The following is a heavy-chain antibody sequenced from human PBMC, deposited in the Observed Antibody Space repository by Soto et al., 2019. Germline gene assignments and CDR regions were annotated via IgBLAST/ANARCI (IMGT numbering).Heavy chain of an antibody. D-gene: IGHD5-12*01. CDR2: IYPSGRT. CDR3: VRGRSYSVYDF. Sequence: QVNLQESGPGLVKPSETLSVTCTVSGGSISGHSWIWIRQPAGRGLEWIGHIYPSGRTSYNPSLRSRVNMSLDTSNNQIFLNLTSVTAADTAVCYCVRGRSYSVYDFWGPGTLVTVSS. J-gene: IGHJ1*01. CDR1: GGSISGHS. V-gene: IGHV4-4*07.